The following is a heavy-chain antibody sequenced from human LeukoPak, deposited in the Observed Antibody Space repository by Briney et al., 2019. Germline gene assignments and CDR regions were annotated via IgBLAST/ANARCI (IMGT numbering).Heavy chain of an antibody. CDR1: GYTFTSYY. D-gene: IGHD3-3*01. J-gene: IGHJ5*02. CDR2: INPSGGST. Sequence: ASVKVSCKASGYTFTSYYMHWVRQAPGQGLEWMGIINPSGGSTSYAQKFQGRVTMTRDTSTSTVYMELSSLRSEDTAVYYCARGSYYDFWSGYLGPNTPGNWFDPWGQGTLVTVSS. CDR3: ARGSYYDFWSGYLGPNTPGNWFDP. V-gene: IGHV1-46*01.